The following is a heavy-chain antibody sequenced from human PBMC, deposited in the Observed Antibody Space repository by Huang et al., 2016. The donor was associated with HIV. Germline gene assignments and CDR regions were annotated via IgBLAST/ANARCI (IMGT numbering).Heavy chain of an antibody. D-gene: IGHD3-16*01. J-gene: IGHJ4*03. CDR2: IIPRFGLT. Sequence: QAQLVQSGAAVMKPGSSVRVSCTASGVSFSDYAFSWVRRAPGQGLDWMGGIIPRFGLTNYAPRLQGRVTIAADKSSNTVYLELTSLRSGDTAVYYCAREGQNWLGKPFGALAFWGQGTEVIVSS. CDR1: GVSFSDYA. CDR3: AREGQNWLGKPFGALAF. V-gene: IGHV1-69*10.